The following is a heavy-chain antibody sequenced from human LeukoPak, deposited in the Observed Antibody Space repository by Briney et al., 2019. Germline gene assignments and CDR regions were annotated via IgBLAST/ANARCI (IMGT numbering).Heavy chain of an antibody. V-gene: IGHV3-74*01. D-gene: IGHD3-16*01. J-gene: IGHJ6*03. CDR3: ARGMLSRAGYHWYYYMDV. CDR2: IVSDGRDT. CDR1: GFSPRSYW. Sequence: GGSLRLSSAASGFSPRSYWMHSVRQAPGEGLVWVSRIVSDGRDTHYAHSVKVRFTISRDNAKSTLYLQMNSLRGEDTAVYYCARGMLSRAGYHWYYYMDVWGKGATVTVSS.